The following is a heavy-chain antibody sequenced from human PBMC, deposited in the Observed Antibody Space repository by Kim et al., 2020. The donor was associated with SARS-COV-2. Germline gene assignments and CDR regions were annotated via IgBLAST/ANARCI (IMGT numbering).Heavy chain of an antibody. V-gene: IGHV3-23*01. J-gene: IGHJ6*02. Sequence: DPGQGRFPISRDISKNKLYLQMSSLRAEDTAVYYCAKSVGEYYYYYGMDVWGQGTTVTVSS. D-gene: IGHD3-10*01. CDR3: AKSVGEYYYYYGMDV.